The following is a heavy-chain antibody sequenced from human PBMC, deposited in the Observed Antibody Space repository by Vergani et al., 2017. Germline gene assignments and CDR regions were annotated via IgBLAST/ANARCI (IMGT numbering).Heavy chain of an antibody. D-gene: IGHD3-10*01. V-gene: IGHV3-21*01. CDR2: ISSSSSYI. CDR3: ARVGDYYGSGKYYFDN. CDR1: GFTFSSYS. J-gene: IGHJ4*02. Sequence: EVQLVESGGGLVKPGGSLRLSCAASGFTFSSYSMNWVRQAPGKGREWVSSISSSSSYIYYADSVKGRFTISRDNDKNSLYLQMNSLRAEDTAVYYCARVGDYYGSGKYYFDNWGQGTLVTVSS.